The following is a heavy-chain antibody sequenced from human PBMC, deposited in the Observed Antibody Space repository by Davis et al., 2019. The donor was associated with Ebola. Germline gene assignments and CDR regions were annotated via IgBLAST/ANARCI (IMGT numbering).Heavy chain of an antibody. CDR3: AKDNRWFGELLYSDDAFDI. V-gene: IGHV3-23*01. CDR1: GFTFSSYA. CDR2: ISGSGGST. Sequence: GGSLRLSCAASGFTFSSYAMSWVRQAPGKGLEWVSAISGSGGSTYYADSVKGRFTISRDNSKNTLYLQMNSLRAEDTAVYYCAKDNRWFGELLYSDDAFDIWGQGTMVTVSS. D-gene: IGHD3-10*01. J-gene: IGHJ3*02.